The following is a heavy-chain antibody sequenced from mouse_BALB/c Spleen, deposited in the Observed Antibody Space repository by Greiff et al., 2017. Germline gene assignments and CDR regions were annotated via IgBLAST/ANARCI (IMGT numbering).Heavy chain of an antibody. V-gene: IGHV5-12-1*01. CDR1: GFAFSSYD. CDR3: AGHQFITTASFDY. J-gene: IGHJ2*01. D-gene: IGHD1-2*01. Sequence: EVMLVESGGGLVKPGGSLKLSCAASGFAFSSYDMSWVRQTPEKRLEWVAYISSGGGSTYYPDTVKGRFTISRDNAKNTLYLQMSSLKSEDTAMYYCAGHQFITTASFDYWGQGTTLTVSS. CDR2: ISSGGGST.